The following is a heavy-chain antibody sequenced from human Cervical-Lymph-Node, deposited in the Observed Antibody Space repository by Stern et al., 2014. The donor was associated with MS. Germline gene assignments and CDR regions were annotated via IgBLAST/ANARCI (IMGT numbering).Heavy chain of an antibody. D-gene: IGHD5-18*01. CDR1: RFTFRSYG. V-gene: IGHV3-30*18. J-gene: IGHJ6*02. Sequence: VQLVESGGGVFQPGTSLRLSCTGSRFTFRSYGIHWVRQAPGKGLGWVSAKSYDGGNRQYADSVKGRFTISRDNSKNTVYLHLNSLRPEDTGVYHCAKDRRGGYNYLYGMDVWGQGTTVTVS. CDR2: KSYDGGNR. CDR3: AKDRRGGYNYLYGMDV.